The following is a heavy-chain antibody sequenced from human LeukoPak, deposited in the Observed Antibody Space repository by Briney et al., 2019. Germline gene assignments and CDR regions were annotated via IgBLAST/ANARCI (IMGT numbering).Heavy chain of an antibody. Sequence: SETLSLTCAVSGYSISSGYYWGWIRQPPGKGLAWIGSIYHSGSTYYNPSLKSRVTISVDTSKNQFSLKLSSVTAADTAVYYCARRRGRSYDILTGNSNYFDYWGQGTLVTVSS. CDR1: GYSISSGYY. J-gene: IGHJ4*02. CDR2: IYHSGST. V-gene: IGHV4-38-2*01. CDR3: ARRRGRSYDILTGNSNYFDY. D-gene: IGHD3-9*01.